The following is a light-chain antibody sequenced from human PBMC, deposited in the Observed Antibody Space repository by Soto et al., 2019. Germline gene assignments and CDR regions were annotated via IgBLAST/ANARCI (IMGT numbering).Light chain of an antibody. CDR1: QSVSSY. V-gene: IGKV3-11*01. Sequence: KVFSHSLATFSLKKRERATLSCRASQSVSSYLAWYQQKPGQAPRLLIYDASNRATGIPARFSGSGSGTDFTLTFSGLQTEDMAVYYCQQSSITHTFGQG. CDR3: QQSSITHT. CDR2: DAS. J-gene: IGKJ5*01.